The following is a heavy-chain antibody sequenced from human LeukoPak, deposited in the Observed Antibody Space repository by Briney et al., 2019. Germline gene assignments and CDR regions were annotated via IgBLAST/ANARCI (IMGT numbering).Heavy chain of an antibody. J-gene: IGHJ4*02. CDR1: GYSISSGYY. CDR2: IYYSGST. Sequence: ASETLSLTCTVSGYSISSGYYWGWIRQPPGKGLEWIGSIYYSGSTYYNPSLKSRVTISVDTSKNQFSLKLSSVTAADTAVYYCARHTYYDILTAFDYWGQGTLVTVSS. D-gene: IGHD3-9*01. CDR3: ARHTYYDILTAFDY. V-gene: IGHV4-38-2*02.